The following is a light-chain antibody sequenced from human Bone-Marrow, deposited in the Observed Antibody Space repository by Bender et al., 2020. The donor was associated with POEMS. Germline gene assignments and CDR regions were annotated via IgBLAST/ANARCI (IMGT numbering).Light chain of an antibody. V-gene: IGLV2-23*01. CDR1: RSDVGTYNL. CDR2: EGS. J-gene: IGLJ1*01. Sequence: QSALTQPASVSGSPGQSITIACAGARSDVGTYNLVSWYQQHPGKAPKLLIYEGSQRPSGASKCFSASKAGNTASLTISGLPAEDEADYCCSSYAGSFYVFGTGTKVTVL. CDR3: SSYAGSFYV.